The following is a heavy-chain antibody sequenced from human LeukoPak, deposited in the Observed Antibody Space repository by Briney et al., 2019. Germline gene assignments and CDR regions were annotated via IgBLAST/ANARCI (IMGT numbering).Heavy chain of an antibody. CDR2: INPNSGGT. CDR1: GYTFTGYY. D-gene: IGHD3-10*02. V-gene: IGHV1-2*02. Sequence: ASVKVSCKASGYTFTGYYMHWVRQAPGQGLEWMGWINPNSGGTNYAQKFQGRVTMTRDTSISTAYMELSRLGSDDTAVYYCARESYVRNWFDPWGQGTLVTVSS. J-gene: IGHJ5*02. CDR3: ARESYVRNWFDP.